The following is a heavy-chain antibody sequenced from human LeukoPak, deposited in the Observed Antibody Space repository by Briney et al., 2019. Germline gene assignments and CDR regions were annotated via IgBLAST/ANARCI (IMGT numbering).Heavy chain of an antibody. CDR1: GGSMSSYY. D-gene: IGHD3-3*01. CDR2: IYYSGST. CDR3: ARSLTSRITIFGGVSGNWFDP. V-gene: IGHV4-59*01. Sequence: SETLSLTCTVSGGSMSSYYWSWIRQPPGKGLEWIGYIYYSGSTNYNPSLKSRVTISVDTSKNQFSLKLSSVTAADTAVYYCARSLTSRITIFGGVSGNWFDPWGQGTLVTVSS. J-gene: IGHJ5*02.